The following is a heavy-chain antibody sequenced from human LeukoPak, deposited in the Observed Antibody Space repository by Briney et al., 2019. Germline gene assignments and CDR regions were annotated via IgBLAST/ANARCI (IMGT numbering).Heavy chain of an antibody. D-gene: IGHD3-3*01. CDR3: ASYGFHRRISRRYDLDYFQH. CDR1: RFTFSNYW. V-gene: IGHV3-7*01. J-gene: IGHJ1*01. Sequence: GGSLRLSCADSRFTFSNYWMSWVRQAPGKGLEWVANINQDGSEKYYVDSVKGRFTISRDNAKNSLYLQMNSLRAEDTAVYYCASYGFHRRISRRYDLDYFQHWGQGTLVTVSS. CDR2: INQDGSEK.